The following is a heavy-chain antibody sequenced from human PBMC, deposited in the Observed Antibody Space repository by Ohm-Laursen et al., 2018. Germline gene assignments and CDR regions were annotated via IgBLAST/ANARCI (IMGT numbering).Heavy chain of an antibody. D-gene: IGHD1-26*01. J-gene: IGHJ4*02. Sequence: GSLRLSCAASGFIFSSYEMSWVRQAPGKGLEWLANIKQDGSEKYYVDSVKGRFTISRDNAKNSLYLQMNSLSAEDTAVYYCATNPVGARGYWGQGTLVTVSS. V-gene: IGHV3-7*01. CDR3: ATNPVGARGY. CDR1: GFIFSSYE. CDR2: IKQDGSEK.